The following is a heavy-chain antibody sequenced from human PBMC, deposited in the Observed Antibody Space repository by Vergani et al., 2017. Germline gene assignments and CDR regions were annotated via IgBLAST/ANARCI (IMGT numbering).Heavy chain of an antibody. J-gene: IGHJ4*02. V-gene: IGHV1-3*01. CDR3: ASSQLWLLPFDY. Sequence: QVQLVQSGAEVKKPGASVKVSYKASGYTFTSYAMHWVRQAPGQRLEWMGWINAGNGNTKYSQKFQGRVTITRDTSASTAYMELSSLRSEDTAVYYCASSQLWLLPFDYWGQGTLVTVSS. D-gene: IGHD5-18*01. CDR1: GYTFTSYA. CDR2: INAGNGNT.